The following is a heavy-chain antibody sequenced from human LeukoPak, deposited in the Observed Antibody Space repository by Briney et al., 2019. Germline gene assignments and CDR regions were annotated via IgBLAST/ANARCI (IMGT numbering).Heavy chain of an antibody. Sequence: PGGSLRLSCAASGFTFSTSAMSWVRQDPGRGLEWVSSITGAGSSTSYPESVKGRFTISRDNSKNTLYLQMNSLRAEDTAVYYCAKEGWSGTSFHFDYWGQGTLVTVSS. V-gene: IGHV3-23*01. CDR1: GFTFSTSA. CDR3: AKEGWSGTSFHFDY. CDR2: ITGAGSST. J-gene: IGHJ4*02. D-gene: IGHD3-3*01.